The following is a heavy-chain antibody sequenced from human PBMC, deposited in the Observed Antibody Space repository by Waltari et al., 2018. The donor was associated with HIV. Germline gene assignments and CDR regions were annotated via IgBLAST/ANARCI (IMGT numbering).Heavy chain of an antibody. D-gene: IGHD3-3*01. CDR2: MNPESGNT. V-gene: IGHV1-8*01. Sequence: QVQLVQSGTEVKKPGASVKVSCKASGYTFTGYDMNWVRQATGQGLEWMGWMNPESGNTDYANKFQGRVTMTRNTSIRTAYMELTSLRSEDTAVYYCARGPPNDLWPPQTRHMDVWGQGTTVTVSS. CDR3: ARGPPNDLWPPQTRHMDV. CDR1: GYTFTGYD. J-gene: IGHJ6*02.